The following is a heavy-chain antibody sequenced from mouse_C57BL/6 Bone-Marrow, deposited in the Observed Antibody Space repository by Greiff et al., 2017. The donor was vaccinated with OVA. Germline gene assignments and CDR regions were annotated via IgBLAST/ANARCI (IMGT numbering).Heavy chain of an antibody. V-gene: IGHV14-3*01. CDR1: GFNIKNTY. Sequence: EVQLQQSVAELVRPGASVKLSCTASGFNIKNTYMHWVKQRPEQGLEWIGRIDPANGNTEYAPKFQGKATLTADTSSNTAYLQLSSLTSEDTAIYYCASGSSTMYYFDYWGQGTTLTVSS. J-gene: IGHJ2*01. CDR2: IDPANGNT. CDR3: ASGSSTMYYFDY. D-gene: IGHD1-3*01.